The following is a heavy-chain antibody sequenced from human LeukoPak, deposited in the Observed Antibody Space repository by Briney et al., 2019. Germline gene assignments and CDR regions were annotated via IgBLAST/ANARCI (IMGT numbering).Heavy chain of an antibody. J-gene: IGHJ6*03. CDR3: AKDPAGYYYYMDV. Sequence: GGSLRLSCAASGFTFSSYSMNWVRQAPGKGLEWVAFIRYDGSNKYYADSVKGRFTISRDNSKNTLYLQMNSLRAEDTAVYYCAKDPAGYYYYMDVWGKGTTVTISS. CDR2: IRYDGSNK. V-gene: IGHV3-30*02. CDR1: GFTFSSYS.